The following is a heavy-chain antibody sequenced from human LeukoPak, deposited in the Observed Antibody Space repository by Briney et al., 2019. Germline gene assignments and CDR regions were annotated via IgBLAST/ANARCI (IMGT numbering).Heavy chain of an antibody. CDR1: GFTFSSYG. Sequence: GGSLRLSCGAPGFTFSSYGMHWVRQAPGKGLEWVAFIRNDGRNKYYADSVKGRFTISRDNSKNTLYLQMNSLRAEDTAVYYCTRDQTPYYWGQGTLVTVSS. V-gene: IGHV3-30*02. J-gene: IGHJ4*02. CDR2: IRNDGRNK. CDR3: TRDQTPYY.